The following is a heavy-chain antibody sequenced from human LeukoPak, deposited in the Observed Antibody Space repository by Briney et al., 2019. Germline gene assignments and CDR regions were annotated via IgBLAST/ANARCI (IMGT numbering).Heavy chain of an antibody. CDR1: GYSINSGYY. J-gene: IGHJ4*02. V-gene: IGHV4-38-2*01. CDR3: ARMFEY. Sequence: PSETLSLTCGVSGYSINSGYYWDWIRQPPGKGLEWIGSLYHGGSTYYNPSLKSRVTMSVDTSKNQFSLNLNSVTAADTAIYYCARMFEYWGQGTLVTVSS. CDR2: LYHGGST.